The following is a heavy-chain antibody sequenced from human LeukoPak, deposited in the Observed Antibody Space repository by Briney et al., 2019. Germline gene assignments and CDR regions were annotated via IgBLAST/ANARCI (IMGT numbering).Heavy chain of an antibody. Sequence: SETLSLTCSVSGGSIYSTTYYWGWIRQPPGKGLEWIGRIYYTGTTSYNPSLKSRVTISIDTSKNQFSLKLSSVTAADTAVYYCARARMVRGVSDLGTWGQGTLVTVSS. CDR3: ARARMVRGVSDLGT. V-gene: IGHV4-39*07. CDR2: IYYTGTT. J-gene: IGHJ5*02. D-gene: IGHD3-10*01. CDR1: GGSIYSTTYY.